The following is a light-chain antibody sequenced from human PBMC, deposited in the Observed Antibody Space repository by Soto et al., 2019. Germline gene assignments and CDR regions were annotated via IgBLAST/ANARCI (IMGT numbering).Light chain of an antibody. CDR1: QRVGRNY. CDR3: QQYDKSPLT. CDR2: GAS. V-gene: IGKV3-20*01. Sequence: IVLTQSPGTLSLSPGERATLSCRASQRVGRNYLAWYQQKPSQAPRLLIYGASSRATGIPDRFSGSGSGTDFTLTISRLEPEDFAVYYCQQYDKSPLTFGQGT. J-gene: IGKJ1*01.